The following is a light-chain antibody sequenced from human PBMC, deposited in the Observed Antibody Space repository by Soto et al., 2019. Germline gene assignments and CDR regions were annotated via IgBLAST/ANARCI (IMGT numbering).Light chain of an antibody. CDR3: QQYNGYWT. CDR2: EAS. Sequence: DIQMTQSPSTLSASVGDRVTITCQASQSISGSLAWYQQKPGKAPKLLIYEASNLKSGVPSRFSGSGSGTEYTLTISSLQPDDSASYYCQQYNGYWTFGQGTRVEIK. V-gene: IGKV1-5*03. CDR1: QSISGS. J-gene: IGKJ1*01.